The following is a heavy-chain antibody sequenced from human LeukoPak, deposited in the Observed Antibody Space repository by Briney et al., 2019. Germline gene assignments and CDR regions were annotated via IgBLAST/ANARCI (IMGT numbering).Heavy chain of an antibody. CDR2: ISYDGSKK. J-gene: IGHJ3*02. Sequence: GGSLRLSCAASGFTFRIYGMHWVRQAPGKGLERVAVISYDGSKKYYADSVMGRFTISRDNFKNTLDLQMNSLRPEDTAVYYCVKGLEEMARDSFDIWGQGSMVTVS. D-gene: IGHD5-24*01. V-gene: IGHV3-30*18. CDR3: VKGLEEMARDSFDI. CDR1: GFTFRIYG.